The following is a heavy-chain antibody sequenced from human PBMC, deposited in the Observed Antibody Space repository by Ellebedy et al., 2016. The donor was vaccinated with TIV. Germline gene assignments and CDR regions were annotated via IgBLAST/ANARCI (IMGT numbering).Heavy chain of an antibody. D-gene: IGHD3-9*01. J-gene: IGHJ5*02. CDR3: ANVPFHYDILTTSPLGWFDP. CDR1: GFSMSRGYY. CDR2: IHHGGTT. Sequence: SETLSLTCSVSGFSMSRGYYWGWIRQPPGKGLEWIGNIHHGGTTYYNPSLKSRVSMSVDTSKNHFSLKLTSVTAADTAVYYCANVPFHYDILTTSPLGWFDPWGQGTLVTVSS. V-gene: IGHV4-38-2*02.